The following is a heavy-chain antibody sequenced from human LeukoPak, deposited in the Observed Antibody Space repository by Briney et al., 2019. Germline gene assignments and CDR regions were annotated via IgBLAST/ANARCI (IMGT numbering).Heavy chain of an antibody. CDR2: ISWNSGSI. J-gene: IGHJ4*02. Sequence: GRSLRLSCAASGFTFDDYAMHWVRQAPGKGLEWVSGISWNSGSIGYADSVKGRFTISRDNAKNSLYLQMNSLRAEDTALYYCAKDIGYLYSSAWYFAFDSRGQGTLVTVSS. D-gene: IGHD6-19*01. V-gene: IGHV3-9*01. CDR3: AKDIGYLYSSAWYFAFDS. CDR1: GFTFDDYA.